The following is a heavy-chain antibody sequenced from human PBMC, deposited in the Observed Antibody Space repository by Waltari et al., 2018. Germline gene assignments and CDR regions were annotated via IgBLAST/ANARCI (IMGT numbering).Heavy chain of an antibody. D-gene: IGHD2-21*01. Sequence: QVQLQQWGAGLLKPSETLSLTCAVYGGSFSGYYWSWLRQPPGQGLEWIGEINHSGSTNYNPSLKSRVTISVDTSKNQFSLKLSSVTAADTAVYYCARGIPWHIVVVIDPHYYYMDVWGKGTTVTVSS. CDR2: INHSGST. CDR1: GGSFSGYY. V-gene: IGHV4-34*01. J-gene: IGHJ6*03. CDR3: ARGIPWHIVVVIDPHYYYMDV.